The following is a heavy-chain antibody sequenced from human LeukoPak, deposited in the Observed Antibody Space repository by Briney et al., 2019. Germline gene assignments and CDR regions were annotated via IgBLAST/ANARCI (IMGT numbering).Heavy chain of an antibody. CDR3: ARGGGFLEWLLPDY. V-gene: IGHV1-18*01. Sequence: ASVKVSCKASGYVFQTYGVTWVRQAPGQGLEWMGWINPYNADTNYAQKFQGRVSITTDTSTSTAYLELRSLRSDDTAVYYCARGGGFLEWLLPDYWGQGTLVTVSS. J-gene: IGHJ4*02. CDR1: GYVFQTYG. D-gene: IGHD3-3*01. CDR2: INPYNADT.